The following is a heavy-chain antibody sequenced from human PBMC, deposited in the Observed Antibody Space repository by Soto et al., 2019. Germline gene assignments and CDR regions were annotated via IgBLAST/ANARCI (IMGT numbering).Heavy chain of an antibody. D-gene: IGHD6-13*01. V-gene: IGHV1-69*01. CDR3: ARVVDIIAEAGTGENWFDP. CDR2: IIPIFGTA. Sequence: QVQLVQSGAEVKKPGSSVKVSCKASGGTFSSYAISWVRQAPGQGLEWMGGIIPIFGTANYAQKFQGRVTITADESTSTAYMELSSLRSEDTAVYYCARVVDIIAEAGTGENWFDPWGQGTLVTVSS. J-gene: IGHJ5*02. CDR1: GGTFSSYA.